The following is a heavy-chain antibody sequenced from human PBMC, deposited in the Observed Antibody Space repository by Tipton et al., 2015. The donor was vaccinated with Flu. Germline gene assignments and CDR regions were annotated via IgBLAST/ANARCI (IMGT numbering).Heavy chain of an antibody. D-gene: IGHD3-10*02. V-gene: IGHV4-59*05. CDR2: LSYSGST. Sequence: PGLVKPSETLSLTCTVSGGSVNSYFWSWIRQPPGKGLEWIGGLSYSGSTYYNPSLRSRVVISVDTSKNHFSLKLTSVTVADTAIYYCARLSFYDVDLKNFYFEDWGQGTPVTVSS. J-gene: IGHJ4*02. CDR3: ARLSFYDVDLKNFYFED. CDR1: GGSVNSYF.